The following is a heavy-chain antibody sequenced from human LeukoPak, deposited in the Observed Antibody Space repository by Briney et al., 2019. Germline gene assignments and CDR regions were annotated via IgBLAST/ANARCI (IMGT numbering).Heavy chain of an antibody. J-gene: IGHJ6*03. Sequence: SVKVSCKASGGTFSSYAISWVRQAPGQGLEWMGGIIPIFGTANYAQKFQGRVTITADESTSTAYMELSSLRSEDTAVYYCARDKDDCSSTSCYTRYYYYMDVWGKGTTVTVSS. CDR2: IIPIFGTA. CDR1: GGTFSSYA. D-gene: IGHD2-2*02. V-gene: IGHV1-69*13. CDR3: ARDKDDCSSTSCYTRYYYYMDV.